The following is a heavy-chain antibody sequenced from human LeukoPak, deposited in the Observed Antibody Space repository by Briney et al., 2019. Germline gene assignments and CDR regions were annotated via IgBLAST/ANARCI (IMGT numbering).Heavy chain of an antibody. J-gene: IGHJ6*02. Sequence: PSETLSLTCTVSGGSISSSSYYWGWIRQPPGKGLEWIGSMYYSGSTYYNPSLKSRVTISVDTSTDQFSLRLSSVTAADTAVYYCARYCSGGSCYPYYYYAMDVWGQGTTVTVSS. V-gene: IGHV4-39*01. D-gene: IGHD2-15*01. CDR1: GGSISSSSYY. CDR2: MYYSGST. CDR3: ARYCSGGSCYPYYYYAMDV.